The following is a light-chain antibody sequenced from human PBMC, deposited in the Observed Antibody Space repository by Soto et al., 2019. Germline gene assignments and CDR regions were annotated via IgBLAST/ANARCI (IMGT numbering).Light chain of an antibody. Sequence: DIQMTQSPSSLSASVGDRVTITCRASQTINSYLNWYQQKPGKAPYLLIYTTSNLLSGVPSRFSGSGAGTDFTLTISSLQPEDSATYYCQQSYSFPRTFGQGTKVEFK. CDR2: TTS. V-gene: IGKV1-39*01. CDR3: QQSYSFPRT. CDR1: QTINSY. J-gene: IGKJ1*01.